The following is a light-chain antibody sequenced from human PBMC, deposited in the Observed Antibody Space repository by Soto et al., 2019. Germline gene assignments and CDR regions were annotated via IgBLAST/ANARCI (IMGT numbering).Light chain of an antibody. CDR2: PAS. J-gene: IGKJ3*01. CDR1: QGIRPD. Sequence: AIQMTQYPSSLSASVGDRITNTCRASQGIRPDLGWYHQKPRKAPKLLIYPASSLHSGVPSRFSGSRSGTYFTLTISSLQPEDFATYYCLQDYNSPCTFGPGTKV. CDR3: LQDYNSPCT. V-gene: IGKV1-6*01.